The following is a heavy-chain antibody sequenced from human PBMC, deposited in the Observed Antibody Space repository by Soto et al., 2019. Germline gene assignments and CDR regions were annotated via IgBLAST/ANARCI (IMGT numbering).Heavy chain of an antibody. CDR1: GFTFRNYW. CDR2: VNSDGDTT. V-gene: IGHV3-74*01. J-gene: IGHJ6*02. D-gene: IGHD3-16*01. Sequence: EVQLVESGGGLVQPGGSLRLSCAASGFTFRNYWMHWVRQAPGKGLVWLSRVNSDGDTTYYADSVKGRFTISRDNAKNTLHLQMNSLGAEDTAVYYCASNYAYAEGYYFYGIDVWGQGTTVTVSS. CDR3: ASNYAYAEGYYFYGIDV.